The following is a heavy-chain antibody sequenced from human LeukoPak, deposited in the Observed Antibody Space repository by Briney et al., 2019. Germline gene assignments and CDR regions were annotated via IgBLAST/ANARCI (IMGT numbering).Heavy chain of an antibody. CDR1: GGSISSYY. Sequence: SETLSLTCTVSGGSISSYYWTWIRQPAGKGLEWIGRIYSSGRTNYNPSLKSRVTMSADTSKNQFSLKLSSVTAADTAVYYCARAPDYGDGYYYYMDVWGKGTTVTISS. V-gene: IGHV4-4*07. CDR2: IYSSGRT. J-gene: IGHJ6*03. D-gene: IGHD4-17*01. CDR3: ARAPDYGDGYYYYMDV.